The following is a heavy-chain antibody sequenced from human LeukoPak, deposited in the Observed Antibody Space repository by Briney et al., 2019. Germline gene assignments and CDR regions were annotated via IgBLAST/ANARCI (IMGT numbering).Heavy chain of an antibody. CDR2: IIPIFGTA. J-gene: IGHJ4*02. V-gene: IGHV1-69*06. Sequence: GASVKVSCKASGGTFSSYAISWVRQAPGQGLEWMGGIIPIFGTANYAQKFQGRVTITADKSTGTAYMELSSLRSEDTAVYYCAREGGPGYGDYWGQGTLVTVSS. CDR1: GGTFSSYA. D-gene: IGHD5-12*01. CDR3: AREGGPGYGDY.